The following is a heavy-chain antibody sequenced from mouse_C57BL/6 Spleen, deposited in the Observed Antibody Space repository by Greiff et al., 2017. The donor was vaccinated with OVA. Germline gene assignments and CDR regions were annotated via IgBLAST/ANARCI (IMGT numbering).Heavy chain of an antibody. CDR2: ISYDGSN. J-gene: IGHJ4*01. CDR3: ARLYDGYYDYAMDY. D-gene: IGHD2-3*01. V-gene: IGHV3-6*01. Sequence: DVKLQESGPGLVKPSQSLSLTCSVTGYSITSGYYWNWIRQFPGNKLEWMGYISYDGSNNYNPSLKNRISITRDTSKNQFFLKLNSVTTEDTATYYCARLYDGYYDYAMDYWGQGTSVTVSS. CDR1: GYSITSGYY.